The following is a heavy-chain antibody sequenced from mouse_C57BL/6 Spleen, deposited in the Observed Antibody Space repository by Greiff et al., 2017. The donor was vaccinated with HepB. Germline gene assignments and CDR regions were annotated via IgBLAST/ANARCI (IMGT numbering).Heavy chain of an antibody. J-gene: IGHJ2*01. CDR3: ASGYGSSSNYFDY. CDR2: IYPSDSET. CDR1: GYTFTSYW. Sequence: VQLQQPGAELVRPGSSVKLSCKASGYTFTSYWMDWVKQRPGQGLEWIGNIYPSDSETHYNQKFKDKATLTVDKSSSTAYMQLSSLTSEDSAVYYCASGYGSSSNYFDYWGQGTTLTVSS. D-gene: IGHD1-1*01. V-gene: IGHV1-61*01.